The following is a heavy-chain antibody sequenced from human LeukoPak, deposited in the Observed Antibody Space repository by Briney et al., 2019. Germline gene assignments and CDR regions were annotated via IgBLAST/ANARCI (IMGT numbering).Heavy chain of an antibody. CDR1: GGSFSGYY. Sequence: PSETLSLTCAVYGGSFSGYYWSWIRQPPGKGLEWIGEINHSGSTNYNPSLKSRVTISVDTSKNQFSLELSSVTAADTAVYYCARRRIYGYYLDCWGQGTLVTVSS. J-gene: IGHJ4*02. CDR3: ARRRIYGYYLDC. V-gene: IGHV4-34*01. CDR2: INHSGST. D-gene: IGHD3-3*02.